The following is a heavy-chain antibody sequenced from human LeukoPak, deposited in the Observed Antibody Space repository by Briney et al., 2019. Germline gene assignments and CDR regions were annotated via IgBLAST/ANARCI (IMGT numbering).Heavy chain of an antibody. CDR1: GGSISSSSYY. V-gene: IGHV3-23*01. CDR2: ISDSGDST. Sequence: PSETLSLTCTVSGGSISSSSYYWGWVRQAPGKGLEWVSAISDSGDSTYYADSVKGRFTISRDNSRNTLHLQMNNLRAEDTAVYYCAKGPYSSGRPNWFDPWGQGTLVTVPS. D-gene: IGHD6-19*01. J-gene: IGHJ5*02. CDR3: AKGPYSSGRPNWFDP.